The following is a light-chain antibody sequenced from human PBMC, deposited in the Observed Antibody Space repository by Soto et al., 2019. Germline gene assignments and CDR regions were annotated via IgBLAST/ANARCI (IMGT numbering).Light chain of an antibody. V-gene: IGLV1-44*01. Sequence: QSVLTQPPSASGTPGQRVTISCSGGSSNIGSNTVNWFQQLPGTAPKLLIYSNTQRPSGVPDRFSGSKSGTSASLAISGLQSEDEADYYCAAWDDSLNGYVFGTGTKLTVL. CDR1: SSNIGSNT. CDR3: AAWDDSLNGYV. CDR2: SNT. J-gene: IGLJ1*01.